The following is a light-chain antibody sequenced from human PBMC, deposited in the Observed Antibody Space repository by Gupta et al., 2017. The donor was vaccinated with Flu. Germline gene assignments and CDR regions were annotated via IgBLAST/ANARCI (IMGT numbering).Light chain of an antibody. Sequence: DVVMTQSPLSLPVTLGQPASISCRSSQSLVYSDGYTYLNWFQQRPGQSPRRLIYKVSKRDSGVTDRFSGSGSGTDFTLEISRVEAEDVGIYYCMQGTHWPWTFGQGTKVEIK. V-gene: IGKV2-30*01. J-gene: IGKJ1*01. CDR1: QSLVYSDGYTY. CDR3: MQGTHWPWT. CDR2: KVS.